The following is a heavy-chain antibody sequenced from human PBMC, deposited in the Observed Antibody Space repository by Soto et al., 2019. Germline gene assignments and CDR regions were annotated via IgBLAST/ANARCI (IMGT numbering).Heavy chain of an antibody. V-gene: IGHV1-18*01. CDR1: GYTFTSYG. CDR2: ISAYNGNT. J-gene: IGHJ4*02. D-gene: IGHD3-16*02. Sequence: ASVKVSCKASGYTFTSYGISWVRQAPGQGLEWMGWISAYNGNTNYAQKLQGRVTMTTDTSTSTAYMELRSLRSDDTAVYYCARVSPTPGYRHDFDYWGQGTLVTVSS. CDR3: ARVSPTPGYRHDFDY.